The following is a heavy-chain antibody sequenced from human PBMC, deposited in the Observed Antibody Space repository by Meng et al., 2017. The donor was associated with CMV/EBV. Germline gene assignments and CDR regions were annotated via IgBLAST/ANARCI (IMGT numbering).Heavy chain of an antibody. CDR2: IISIFGTA. CDR3: ARMPRDGYNYIDY. CDR1: VATFRSYA. Sequence: HVQRGQFGTSGTKPGSSVKAGSHASVATFRSYAISWVRQAPGQGLEWMEGIISIFGTANYAQKLQGRVTITADESTSTAYMELSSLRSEDTAVYYCARMPRDGYNYIDYWGQGTLVTVSS. J-gene: IGHJ4*02. D-gene: IGHD5-24*01. V-gene: IGHV1-69*12.